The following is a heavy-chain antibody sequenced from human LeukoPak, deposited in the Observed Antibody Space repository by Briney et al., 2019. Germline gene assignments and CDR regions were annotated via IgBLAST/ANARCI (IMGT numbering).Heavy chain of an antibody. CDR3: ARVGPSYGYVDY. CDR1: GFDLSTYE. CDR2: ITISGHTK. J-gene: IGHJ4*02. V-gene: IGHV3-48*03. Sequence: GGSLRLSCAASGFDLSTYEMNWVRQAPGKGLEWIADITISGHTKNYADSVKGRFTISRDNAKKSLYLQMNSLRVEDTAVYYCARVGPSYGYVDYWGQGTLVTVSS. D-gene: IGHD5-18*01.